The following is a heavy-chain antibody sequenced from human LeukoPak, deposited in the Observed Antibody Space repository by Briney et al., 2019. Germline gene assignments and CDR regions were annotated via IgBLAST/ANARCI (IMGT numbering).Heavy chain of an antibody. CDR3: ARGPTRYYFDY. CDR2: TYYRSKWYN. J-gene: IGHJ4*02. CDR1: GDSVSSNSVA. Sequence: SQTLSLTCVISGDSVSSNSVAWNWIRQSPSRGLEWLGRTYYRSKWYNDYAVSVQGRITVNPDTSKNQFSLKLSSVTAADTAVYYCARGPTRYYFDYWGQGTLVTVSS. V-gene: IGHV6-1*01.